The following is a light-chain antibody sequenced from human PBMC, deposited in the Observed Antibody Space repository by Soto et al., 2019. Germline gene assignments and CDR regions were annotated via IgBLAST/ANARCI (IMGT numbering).Light chain of an antibody. J-gene: IGKJ2*01. CDR3: QQYNSYSGT. CDR1: QSISSW. Sequence: DIQMTQSPSTLSASVGDRVTITCRASQSISSWLAWYQQKPGKAPTLLIYDASSLESGVPSRFSGSGSGTEFTLTISSMQPADFATYYCQQYNSYSGTFGQGTKLEIK. CDR2: DAS. V-gene: IGKV1-5*01.